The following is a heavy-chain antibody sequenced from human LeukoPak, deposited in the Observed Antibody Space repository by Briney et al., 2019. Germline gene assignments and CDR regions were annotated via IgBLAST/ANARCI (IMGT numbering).Heavy chain of an antibody. CDR2: MIPIFGTA. V-gene: IGHV1-69*05. D-gene: IGHD3-3*01. J-gene: IGHJ4*02. CDR3: ARAEYYDFWSGPHFDY. CDR1: GGTFSSYA. Sequence: GASVKVSCKASGGTFSSYAISWVRQAPGQGLEWMGGMIPIFGTANYAQKFQGRVTITTDESTSTAYMELSSLRSEDTAVYYCARAEYYDFWSGPHFDYWGQGTLVTVSS.